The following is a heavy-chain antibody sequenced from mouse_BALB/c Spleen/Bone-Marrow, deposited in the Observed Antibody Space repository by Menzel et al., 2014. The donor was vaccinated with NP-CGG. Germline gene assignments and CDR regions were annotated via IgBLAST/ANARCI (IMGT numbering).Heavy chain of an antibody. Sequence: VQLQQSGPELVKPGASVTISCKASGYNFTSYYIHWAKQRPGQGLEWIGWIYPGNVNTKYNEKFKGKATLTADKSSTTAYMQLSSLTSEDSAVYCCTRSGGAAMDYWGQGTSVTVSS. J-gene: IGHJ4*01. V-gene: IGHV1S56*01. D-gene: IGHD3-1*01. CDR1: GYNFTSYY. CDR3: TRSGGAAMDY. CDR2: IYPGNVNT.